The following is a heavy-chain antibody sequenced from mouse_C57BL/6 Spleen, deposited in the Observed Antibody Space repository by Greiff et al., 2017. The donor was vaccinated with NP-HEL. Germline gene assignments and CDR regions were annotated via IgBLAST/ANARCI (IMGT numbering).Heavy chain of an antibody. J-gene: IGHJ3*01. Sequence: QVQLQQSGAELVRPGASVTLSCKASGYTFTDYEMHWVQQTPVHGLEWIGAIDPETGGTSYNQKFKGKAILTADKSSITAYMELRSLTSEDSAVYYCTRHYGSTLAYWGQGTLVTVSA. CDR3: TRHYGSTLAY. CDR1: GYTFTDYE. V-gene: IGHV1-15*01. D-gene: IGHD1-1*01. CDR2: IDPETGGT.